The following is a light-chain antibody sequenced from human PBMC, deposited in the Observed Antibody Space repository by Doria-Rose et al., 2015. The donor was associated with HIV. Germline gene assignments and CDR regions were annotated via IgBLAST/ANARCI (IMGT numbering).Light chain of an antibody. J-gene: IGKJ4*01. CDR3: QQRSSWPLT. Sequence: EGATPPCRASQSVSSNLAWYQQKAGQAPRLLMYDASNRATGIPGRFSGSGSGTDFTLTISNLEPEDFAVYYCQQRSSWPLTFGGGTKVEIK. V-gene: IGKV3-11*01. CDR1: QSVSSN. CDR2: DAS.